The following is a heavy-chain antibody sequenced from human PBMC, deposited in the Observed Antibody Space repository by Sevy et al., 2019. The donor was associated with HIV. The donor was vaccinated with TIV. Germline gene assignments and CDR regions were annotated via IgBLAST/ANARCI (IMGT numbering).Heavy chain of an antibody. J-gene: IGHJ4*02. CDR1: GFTFTNAW. V-gene: IGHV3-15*01. Sequence: GGSLRLSCSASGFTFTNAWMGWVRQAPGKGLEWVARIRSNTDGGTTDYAAPLKGRFTISRDDSKNTLYLQMNILKSADTAVYYCITDREHDDYKGGFDSWGQGTLVTVSS. D-gene: IGHD4-17*01. CDR3: ITDREHDDYKGGFDS. CDR2: IRSNTDGGTT.